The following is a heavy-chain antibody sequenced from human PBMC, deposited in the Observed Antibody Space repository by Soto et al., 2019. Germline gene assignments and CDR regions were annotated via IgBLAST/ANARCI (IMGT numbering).Heavy chain of an antibody. CDR1: GGTFSSYA. CDR2: IIPIFGTA. Sequence: ASVKVSCKASGGTFSSYAISWVRQAPGQGLEWMGGIIPIFGTANYAQKFQGRVTITADESTSTAYMELSSLRSEDTAVYYCARLTCSSTSCYWPFGYYYYGMDVWGQGTTVTVSS. D-gene: IGHD2-2*01. CDR3: ARLTCSSTSCYWPFGYYYYGMDV. V-gene: IGHV1-69*13. J-gene: IGHJ6*02.